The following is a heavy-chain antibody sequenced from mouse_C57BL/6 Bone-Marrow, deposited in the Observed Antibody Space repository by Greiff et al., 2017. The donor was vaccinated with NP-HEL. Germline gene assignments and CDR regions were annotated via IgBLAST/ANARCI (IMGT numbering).Heavy chain of an antibody. J-gene: IGHJ3*01. CDR3: ARPYRFAY. CDR2: IWSGGST. D-gene: IGHD2-10*01. V-gene: IGHV2-2*01. Sequence: VQLQQSGPGLVQPSQSLSITCTVSGFSLTSYGVHWVRQSPGKGLEWLGVIWSGGSTDYNAAFISRLSISKDNSKSQVFFKMNSLQADDTAIYYCARPYRFAYWGQGTLVTVSA. CDR1: GFSLTSYG.